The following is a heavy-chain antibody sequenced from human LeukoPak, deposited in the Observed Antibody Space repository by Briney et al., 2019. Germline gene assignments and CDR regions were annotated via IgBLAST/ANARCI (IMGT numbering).Heavy chain of an antibody. J-gene: IGHJ4*02. V-gene: IGHV4-30-2*01. CDR1: GGSISSGGYY. CDR3: ASAGLTGTREY. D-gene: IGHD1-7*01. Sequence: PSETLSLTCTVSGGSISSGGYYWSWIRQPPGKGLEWIGYIYHSGSTYYNPSLKSRVTISVDRSKNQFSLKLSSVTAADTAVYYCASAGLTGTREYWGQGTLVTVSS. CDR2: IYHSGST.